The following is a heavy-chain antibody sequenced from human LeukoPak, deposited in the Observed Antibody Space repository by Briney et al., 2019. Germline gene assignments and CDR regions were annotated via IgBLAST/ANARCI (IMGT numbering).Heavy chain of an antibody. Sequence: GGSLRLSCAGSGFTFRDYAMSWVRQAPGKGLEWVSDISGSGDITDYADSVKGRFTISRDNSKNTLYLQMNSLRAEDTAVYYCAMTSSTANYYYYYMDVWGKGTTVTVSS. CDR3: AMTSSTANYYYYYMDV. D-gene: IGHD5-18*01. J-gene: IGHJ6*03. CDR1: GFTFRDYA. CDR2: ISGSGDIT. V-gene: IGHV3-23*01.